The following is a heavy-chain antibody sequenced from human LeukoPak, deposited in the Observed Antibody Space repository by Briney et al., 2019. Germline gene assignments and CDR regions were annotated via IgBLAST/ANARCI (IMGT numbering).Heavy chain of an antibody. Sequence: PSETLSLTCTVPRYSISSGYFRGWIRQPPGKGLEWIGSIYHSGNTNYNPSLRSRVTISVDTSKNQFSLRLSSVTAADTAVYYCTRQQGDTFDIWGQGTMLTVSS. CDR2: IYHSGNT. CDR3: TRQQGDTFDI. V-gene: IGHV4-38-2*02. CDR1: RYSISSGYF. D-gene: IGHD6-13*01. J-gene: IGHJ3*02.